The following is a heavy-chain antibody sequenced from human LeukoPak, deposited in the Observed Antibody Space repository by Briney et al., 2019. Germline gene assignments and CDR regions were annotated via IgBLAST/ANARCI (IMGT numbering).Heavy chain of an antibody. V-gene: IGHV4-39*01. D-gene: IGHD3-22*01. CDR3: ARGCQYYYDSSGYYLFDY. CDR1: GDSIRSNSYY. Sequence: PSETLSLTCTVSGDSIRSNSYYWGWIRQPPGKGLEWIGSISYGGTTYSNPSLKSRVAISLDTSKNQFSLKLSSVTAADTAVYYCARGCQYYYDSSGYYLFDYWSQETLVTVSS. CDR2: ISYGGTT. J-gene: IGHJ4*02.